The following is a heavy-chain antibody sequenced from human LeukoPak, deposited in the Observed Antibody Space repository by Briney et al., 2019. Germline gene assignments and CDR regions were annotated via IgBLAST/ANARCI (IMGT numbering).Heavy chain of an antibody. J-gene: IGHJ4*02. CDR3: ARGPDYYDSSGYGFDY. CDR2: IYYSGST. V-gene: IGHV4-59*01. CDR1: GGSISSYY. D-gene: IGHD3-22*01. Sequence: PSETLSLTCTVSGGSISSYYWSWIRQPPGKGLEWIGYIYYSGSTNYNPSHKSRVTISVDTSKNQFSLKLSSVTAADTAVYYCARGPDYYDSSGYGFDYWGQGTLVTVSS.